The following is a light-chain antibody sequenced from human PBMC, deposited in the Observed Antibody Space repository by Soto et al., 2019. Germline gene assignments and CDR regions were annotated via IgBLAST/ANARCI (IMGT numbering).Light chain of an antibody. CDR1: QSVDSNY. J-gene: IGKJ1*01. V-gene: IGKV3-20*01. CDR2: GAY. Sequence: EIVLTQSPGTLSLSPGEGATLSCRASQSVDSNYLAWYQQKPGQAPRLLIHGAYDRGTGTPDRFSGSGSGTDFTLTISRLEPEDFAVYYCNQYGNTLWTFGQGTKVDIK. CDR3: NQYGNTLWT.